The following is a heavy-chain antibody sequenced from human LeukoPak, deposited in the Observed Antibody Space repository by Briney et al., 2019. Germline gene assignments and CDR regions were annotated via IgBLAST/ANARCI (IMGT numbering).Heavy chain of an antibody. CDR1: GGSISSYY. Sequence: PSETLSLTCTVSGGSISSYYWSWIRQPPGKGLEWIGYIYYSGSTNYNPSLKSRVTMSVDTSKNQFSLRLSSVTAADTAVYYCARLTGDNALDYWGQGTLVTVSS. CDR3: ARLTGDNALDY. CDR2: IYYSGST. V-gene: IGHV4-59*12. D-gene: IGHD4-17*01. J-gene: IGHJ4*02.